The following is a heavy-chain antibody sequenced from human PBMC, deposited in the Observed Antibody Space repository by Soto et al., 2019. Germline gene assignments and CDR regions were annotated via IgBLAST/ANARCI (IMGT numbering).Heavy chain of an antibody. CDR2: INHSGST. V-gene: IGHV4-34*01. CDR1: GGSFSGYY. Sequence: SETLSLTCAVYGGSFSGYYWSWIRQPPGKGLEWIGEINHSGSTNYDPSLKSRVTISVDTSKNQFSLKLSSVTAADTAVYYCARKAGSSGYYPTYYYYYGMDVWGQGTTVTVSS. J-gene: IGHJ6*02. CDR3: ARKAGSSGYYPTYYYYYGMDV. D-gene: IGHD3-22*01.